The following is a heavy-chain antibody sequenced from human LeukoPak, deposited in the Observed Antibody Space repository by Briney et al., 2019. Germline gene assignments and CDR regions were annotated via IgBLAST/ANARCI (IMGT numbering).Heavy chain of an antibody. J-gene: IGHJ4*02. CDR3: AREAGKFDY. V-gene: IGHV3-43*02. Sequence: GGSLRLSCVASALPIGDFAMHCVRQAPGQGLEWVSLISGDGVSTFFADSVKGRFSISRDNSKNSLFLEMSSLRTEDTAMYYGAREAGKFDYWNQGTRVAVSS. D-gene: IGHD6-13*01. CDR2: ISGDGVST. CDR1: ALPIGDFA.